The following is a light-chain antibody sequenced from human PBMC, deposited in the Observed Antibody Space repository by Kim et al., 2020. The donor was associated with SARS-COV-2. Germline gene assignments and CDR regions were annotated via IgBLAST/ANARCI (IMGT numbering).Light chain of an antibody. Sequence: EMQMTQSPSTLSSSAGDRATITCRASQGISNSLACYQQKPAKRPKVLIYDASTVRSGVPSRICGSGSGTDSSLTTSSLQPEDVATYYCQTYISAPWTLGQGTKVDIK. V-gene: IGKV1-27*01. J-gene: IGKJ1*01. CDR3: QTYISAPWT. CDR1: QGISNS. CDR2: DAS.